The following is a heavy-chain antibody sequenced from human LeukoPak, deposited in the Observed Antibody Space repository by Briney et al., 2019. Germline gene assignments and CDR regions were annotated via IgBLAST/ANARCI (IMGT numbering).Heavy chain of an antibody. CDR1: GYTFTSYG. CDR2: ISAYNGNT. J-gene: IGHJ6*03. Sequence: ASVKVSCKASGYTFTSYGISWVRQAPGQGLEWMGWISAYNGNTNYAQKLQGRVTMTTDTSTTTAYMELRRQRSDDTAVYCCARLGYCSGGSCYALPDYYYCMDVWGKGTTVTVSS. CDR3: ARLGYCSGGSCYALPDYYYCMDV. D-gene: IGHD2-15*01. V-gene: IGHV1-18*01.